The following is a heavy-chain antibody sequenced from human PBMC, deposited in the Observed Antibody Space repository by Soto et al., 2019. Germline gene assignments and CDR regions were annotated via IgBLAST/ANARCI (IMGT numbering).Heavy chain of an antibody. CDR2: ILNSGSP. CDR3: ARGSTTEKGDS. V-gene: IGHV4-30-4*01. J-gene: IGHJ4*02. CDR1: GASIYNGGYF. Sequence: QVQLQESGPGLVRPSQTLSLTCSVSGASIYNGGYFWSWIRQSPGKGLEWIGHILNSGSPYNNPSLESRVNISADTSMNQFSLALTSVTAADPAMYYCARGSTTEKGDSWGQGILVNGSS.